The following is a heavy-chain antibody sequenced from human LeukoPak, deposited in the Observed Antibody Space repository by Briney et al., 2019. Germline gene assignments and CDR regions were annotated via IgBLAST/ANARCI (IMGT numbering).Heavy chain of an antibody. J-gene: IGHJ4*02. D-gene: IGHD6-25*01. V-gene: IGHV4-59*11. CDR3: ARKGDDMAAAFDY. Sequence: SETLSLTCIVSGGLISSHYWNWIRQPPGKGLEWIGYIHYAGSTNYYPCLKTRVNLLLDTSTNQFSLKLSSVTAADTAVYFCARKGDDMAAAFDYWGQGALVTVSS. CDR1: GGLISSHY. CDR2: IHYAGST.